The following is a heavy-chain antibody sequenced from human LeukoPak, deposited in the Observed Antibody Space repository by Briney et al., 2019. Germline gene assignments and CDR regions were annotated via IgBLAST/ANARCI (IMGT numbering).Heavy chain of an antibody. CDR1: GFTFSSYG. Sequence: GRSLRLSCAASGFTFSSYGMHWVRQAPGKGLEWVAVISYDGSNKYYADSVKGRFTISRDNSKNTLYLQMNSLRAEDTAVYYCAKVGGSGSYSETDAFDIWGQGTMVTVSS. J-gene: IGHJ3*02. CDR3: AKVGGSGSYSETDAFDI. CDR2: ISYDGSNK. D-gene: IGHD3-10*01. V-gene: IGHV3-30*18.